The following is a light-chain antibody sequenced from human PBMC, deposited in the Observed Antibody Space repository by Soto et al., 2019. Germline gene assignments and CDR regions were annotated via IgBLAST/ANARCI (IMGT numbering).Light chain of an antibody. V-gene: IGLV2-23*01. CDR3: CAYAGSSTSPYV. Sequence: QSALTQPASVSGSPGQSITISCTGTSSDVGTYNLVSWYQQHPGKAPKLIIYEGYRRPSGVSNRFSGSKSGNTASLTISGLQAEDEADYYCCAYAGSSTSPYVFGTGTKLTVL. J-gene: IGLJ1*01. CDR2: EGY. CDR1: SSDVGTYNL.